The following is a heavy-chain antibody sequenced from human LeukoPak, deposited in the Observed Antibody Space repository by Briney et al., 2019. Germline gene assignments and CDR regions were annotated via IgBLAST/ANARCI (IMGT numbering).Heavy chain of an antibody. CDR2: INPNSGGT. CDR1: GYTFTGYY. Sequence: AAVKVSCKASGYTFTGYYMHWVRQAPGQGLEWMGWINPNSGGTNYAQKFQGWVTMTRGTSISTAYMELSRLRSDDTAVYYCARGGLRYFDWLLYEGGYYFDYWGQGTLVTVSS. V-gene: IGHV1-2*04. J-gene: IGHJ4*02. D-gene: IGHD3-9*01. CDR3: ARGGLRYFDWLLYEGGYYFDY.